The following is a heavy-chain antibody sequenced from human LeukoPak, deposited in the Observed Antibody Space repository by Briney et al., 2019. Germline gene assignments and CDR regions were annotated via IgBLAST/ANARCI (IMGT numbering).Heavy chain of an antibody. J-gene: IGHJ4*02. CDR1: GFTFRSYA. D-gene: IGHD6-19*01. Sequence: PGGSLRLSCAASGFTFRSYAMSWVRQAPGRGLEWVSTITGTTSSTYYVDSVKGRFTISRDNSKNTLSLQMNSLRAEDTAVYYCAKDRTDRSGWPDFDYWGQGALVSVSS. CDR3: AKDRTDRSGWPDFDY. CDR2: ITGTTSST. V-gene: IGHV3-23*01.